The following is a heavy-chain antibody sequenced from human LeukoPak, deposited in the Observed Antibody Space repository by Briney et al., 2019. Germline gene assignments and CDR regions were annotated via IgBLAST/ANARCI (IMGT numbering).Heavy chain of an antibody. V-gene: IGHV4-59*01. Sequence: SETLSLTCTVSGGSIGSYYWSWIRQPPGKGLEWIGYIYYSGSTNYNPSLKSRVTISVDTSKNQFSLKLSSVTAADTAVYYCARDGVGATFAFDIWGQGTMVTVSS. CDR2: IYYSGST. J-gene: IGHJ3*02. D-gene: IGHD1-26*01. CDR3: ARDGVGATFAFDI. CDR1: GGSIGSYY.